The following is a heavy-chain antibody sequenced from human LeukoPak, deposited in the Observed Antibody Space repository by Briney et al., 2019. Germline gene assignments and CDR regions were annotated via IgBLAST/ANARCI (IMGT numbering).Heavy chain of an antibody. CDR3: ARDLRIGCSSTSCYRGWFDP. D-gene: IGHD2-2*02. CDR2: INAGNGNT. CDR1: GYTFTSYA. Sequence: ASVNVSCKASGYTFTSYAMHWVRQAPGQRLEWMGWINAGNGNTKYSQKFQGRVTTTRDTSASTAHMELSSLRSEDTAVYYCARDLRIGCSSTSCYRGWFDPWGQGTLVTVSS. J-gene: IGHJ5*02. V-gene: IGHV1-3*01.